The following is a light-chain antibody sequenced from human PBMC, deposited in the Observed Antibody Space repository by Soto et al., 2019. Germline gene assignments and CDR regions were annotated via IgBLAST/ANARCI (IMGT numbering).Light chain of an antibody. CDR3: QQSYSTPHN. Sequence: DIQMTQSPSSLSASVGDRVTITCRASQSISSYLNWNQQKPGKAPKLLIYAASSLQSGVPSRFSGSGSGTEFTLTISSLQPEDFATYYCQQSYSTPHNFGQGTKLEIK. CDR1: QSISSY. CDR2: AAS. J-gene: IGKJ2*01. V-gene: IGKV1-39*01.